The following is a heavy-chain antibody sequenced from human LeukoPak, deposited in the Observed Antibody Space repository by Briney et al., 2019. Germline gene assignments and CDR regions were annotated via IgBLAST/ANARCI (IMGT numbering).Heavy chain of an antibody. CDR1: GFTFSDYS. J-gene: IGHJ5*02. CDR2: IRATDPRT. Sequence: GGSLRLSCAASGFTFSDYSMTWVRQAPGKGREWISTIRATDPRTLYADSMKGRFTVSRDNSQNTLFLQMDSLRAEDTAVYYCAKGGSSTWFAPWGQGTLVTVSS. V-gene: IGHV3-23*01. CDR3: AKGGSSTWFAP.